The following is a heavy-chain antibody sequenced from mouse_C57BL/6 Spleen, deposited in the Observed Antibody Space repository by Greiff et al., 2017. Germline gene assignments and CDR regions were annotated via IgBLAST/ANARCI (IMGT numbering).Heavy chain of an antibody. CDR2: IYPGSGNT. CDR1: GYTFTDYY. D-gene: IGHD2-3*01. CDR3: ARSYDGYYVLDY. V-gene: IGHV1-76*01. J-gene: IGHJ2*01. Sequence: VQLQQSGAELVRPGASVKLSCKASGYTFTDYYINWVKQRPGQGLEWIARIYPGSGNTYYNEKFKGKATLTAEKSSSTAYMQLSSLTSEDSAVYFCARSYDGYYVLDYWGQGTTLTVSS.